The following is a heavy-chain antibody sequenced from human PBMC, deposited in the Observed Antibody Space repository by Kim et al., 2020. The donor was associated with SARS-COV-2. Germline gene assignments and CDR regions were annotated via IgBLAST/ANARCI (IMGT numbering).Heavy chain of an antibody. J-gene: IGHJ3*01. CDR3: AEGDYGSGMGDTFNF. D-gene: IGHD3-10*01. Sequence: GGSLRLSCAASEFTFSTYAMTWVRQAPGKGLEWVSSISASGGGRYYADSVKGRFTISRDNAKNTLYLQMNSLRAEDTAVYYCAEGDYGSGMGDTFNFWGQGTMVTVSS. CDR2: ISASGGGR. CDR1: EFTFSTYA. V-gene: IGHV3-23*01.